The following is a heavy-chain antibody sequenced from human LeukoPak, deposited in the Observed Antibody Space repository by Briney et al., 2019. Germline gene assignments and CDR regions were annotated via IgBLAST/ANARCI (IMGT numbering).Heavy chain of an antibody. J-gene: IGHJ2*01. D-gene: IGHD3-22*01. CDR2: ISGSGGST. CDR3: AKRSYYDSSGYFDL. Sequence: GGSLRLSCAASGFTFSSYAMSWFRQAPGKGLEWVSAISGSGGSTYYADSVKGRLTISRDNSKNTLYLQMNSLRAEDTAVYYCAKRSYYDSSGYFDLWGRGRLVTVSS. CDR1: GFTFSSYA. V-gene: IGHV3-23*01.